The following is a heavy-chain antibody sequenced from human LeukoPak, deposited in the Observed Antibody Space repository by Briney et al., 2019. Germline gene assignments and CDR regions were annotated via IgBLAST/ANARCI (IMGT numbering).Heavy chain of an antibody. D-gene: IGHD3-9*01. CDR2: IIPIFDTA. V-gene: IGHV1-69*01. CDR3: ARDLVGSHTSYSSGAWDY. J-gene: IGHJ4*02. CDR1: GDTFSSHA. Sequence: SVKVSCKASGDTFSSHAISWVRQAPGQGLEWMGGIIPIFDTADYAQKFQGRLTITADESTSTAYMELSSLRAEDTAVYYCARDLVGSHTSYSSGAWDYWGQGTLVTVSS.